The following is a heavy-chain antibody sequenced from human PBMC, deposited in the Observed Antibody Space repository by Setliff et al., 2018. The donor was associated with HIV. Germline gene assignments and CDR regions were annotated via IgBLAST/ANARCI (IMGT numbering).Heavy chain of an antibody. D-gene: IGHD4-17*01. Sequence: TLSLTCTVSGGSVGSGSYYWSWIRQPPGKGLEWIGYIYYSGNTNYNPSLKSRVTLSIDTSKNQFSLNLHSVTAADTAVYYYARDPPGYGDSNDFWGQGTLVTVSS. V-gene: IGHV4-61*01. CDR2: IYYSGNT. CDR1: GGSVGSGSYY. CDR3: ARDPPGYGDSNDF. J-gene: IGHJ4*02.